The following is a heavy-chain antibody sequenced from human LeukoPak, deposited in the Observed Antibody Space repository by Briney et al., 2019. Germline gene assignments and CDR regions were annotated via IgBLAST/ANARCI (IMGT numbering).Heavy chain of an antibody. CDR3: AQDPTAMVTSGY. V-gene: IGHV1-2*02. J-gene: IGHJ4*02. CDR1: GYTFTGYY. CDR2: INPNSGGT. D-gene: IGHD5-18*01. Sequence: GASVKVSCKASGYTFTGYYMHWVRQAPGQGLGWMGWINPNSGGTNYAQKFQGRVTMTRDTSISTAYMELSRLRSDDTAVYYCAQDPTAMVTSGYWGQGTLVTVPS.